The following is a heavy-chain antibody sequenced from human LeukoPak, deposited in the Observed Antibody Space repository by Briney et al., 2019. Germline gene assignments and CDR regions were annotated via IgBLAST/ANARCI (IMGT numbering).Heavy chain of an antibody. CDR1: GGSISSYY. D-gene: IGHD5-18*01. CDR2: IYYSGST. V-gene: IGHV4-59*08. CDR3: ARHISSYGLYYFDY. Sequence: SETLSLTCTVSGGSISSYYWSWIQQPPGKGLEWIGYIYYSGSTNYNPSLKSRVTISVDTSKNQFSLKLSSVTAADTAVYYCARHISSYGLYYFDYWGQGTLVTVSS. J-gene: IGHJ4*02.